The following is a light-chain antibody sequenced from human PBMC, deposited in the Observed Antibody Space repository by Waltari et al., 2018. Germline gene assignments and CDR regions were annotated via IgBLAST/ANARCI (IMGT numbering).Light chain of an antibody. CDR1: SSNTGAGYD. CDR2: GTS. CDR3: QSYDNMVSGWV. V-gene: IGLV1-40*01. Sequence: QSVLTQPPSVSGAPGQRVTISCTGSSSNTGAGYDVHWYQQLPGTAPKPRRYGTSYRPSGVPERFSGSKSGTSASLAITGLQAEDEADYYCQSYDNMVSGWVFGGGTRLTVL. J-gene: IGLJ3*02.